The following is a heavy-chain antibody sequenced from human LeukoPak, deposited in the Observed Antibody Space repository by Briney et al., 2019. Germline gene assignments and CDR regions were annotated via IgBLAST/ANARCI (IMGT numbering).Heavy chain of an antibody. J-gene: IGHJ4*02. CDR2: ISSSGSTI. CDR1: GFTFSSYE. D-gene: IGHD4-11*01. V-gene: IGHV3-48*03. Sequence: PGGSLRLSCAASGFTFSSYEMNWVRQAPGKGLEWVSYISSSGSTIYYADSVKGRFTISRDNAKNSLYLQMNSLRAEDTAVYYCARSLYSNYYFDYWGQGTPVTVSS. CDR3: ARSLYSNYYFDY.